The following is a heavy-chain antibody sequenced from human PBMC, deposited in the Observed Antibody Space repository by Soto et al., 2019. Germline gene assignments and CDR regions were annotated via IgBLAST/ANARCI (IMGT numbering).Heavy chain of an antibody. J-gene: IGHJ4*02. D-gene: IGHD6-13*01. CDR3: ARAPSWYIFDY. V-gene: IGHV1-3*01. CDR1: GYTFSSYA. Sequence: QAQLVQSGAEVKKPGASVKVSCKASGYTFSSYAMHWVRQAPGQRLEWMGWINAGNGNTKYSQKFQGRVTITRDTSASSAYMELSSLRSEDTAVYYCARAPSWYIFDYWGQGTLVTVSS. CDR2: INAGNGNT.